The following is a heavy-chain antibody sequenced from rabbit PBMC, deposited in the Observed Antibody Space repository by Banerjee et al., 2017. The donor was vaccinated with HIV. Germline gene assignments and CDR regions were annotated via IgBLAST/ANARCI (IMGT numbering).Heavy chain of an antibody. D-gene: IGHD2-1*01. CDR1: GFSFSNKYA. Sequence: QEQLEESGGDLVKPEGSLTITCTASGFSFSNKYAMCWVRQAPGKGLEWIGCINSSSRNVVYASWATGRFTISKTSSTTVTLQMTSLTAADTATYFCARGGITTTYPYGGMDLWGPGTLVTVS. V-gene: IGHV1S45*01. CDR3: ARGGITTTYPYGGMDL. CDR2: INSSSRNV. J-gene: IGHJ6*01.